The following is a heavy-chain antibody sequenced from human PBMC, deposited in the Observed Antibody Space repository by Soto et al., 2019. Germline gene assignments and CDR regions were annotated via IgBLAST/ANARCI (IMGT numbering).Heavy chain of an antibody. D-gene: IGHD6-6*01. CDR2: ISGSGGST. V-gene: IGHV3-23*01. J-gene: IGHJ6*03. CDR3: AKGLAARPSYYYYYYMDV. CDR1: GFTFSSHA. Sequence: GGSLRLSYAASGFTFSSHAMSWVRQAPGKGLEWVSAISGSGGSTYYADSVKGRFTISRDNSKNTLYLQMDSLRAEDTAVYYCAKGLAARPSYYYYYYMDVWGKGTTVTVSS.